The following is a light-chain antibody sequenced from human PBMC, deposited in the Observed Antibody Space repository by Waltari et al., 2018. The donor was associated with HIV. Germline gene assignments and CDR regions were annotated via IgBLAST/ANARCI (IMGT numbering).Light chain of an antibody. V-gene: IGKV1-39*01. CDR2: AAT. J-gene: IGKJ5*01. Sequence: DIQMTHSPSSLSASLGDEVIITCRASQNIKNYVNWYRQKPGGAPKLLIYAATNLQSGVPGRFRGGGFGTDFTLTINNLQPEDSAIYICQQTYSASMTFGRGTRV. CDR3: QQTYSASMT. CDR1: QNIKNY.